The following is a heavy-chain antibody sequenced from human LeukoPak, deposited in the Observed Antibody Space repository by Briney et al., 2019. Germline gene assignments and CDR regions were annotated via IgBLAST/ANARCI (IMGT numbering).Heavy chain of an antibody. D-gene: IGHD6-13*01. V-gene: IGHV1-69*05. J-gene: IGHJ4*02. CDR2: IIPIFGTA. Sequence: SVKVSCKASGGAFSSYAITWVRQAPGQGLEWMGRIIPIFGTANYAQKFQGRVTITTDESTRTAYMELSSLRSEDSAVYYCARERPPGDSSSWFLEGYFDIWGQGSLVIVSS. CDR1: GGAFSSYA. CDR3: ARERPPGDSSSWFLEGYFDI.